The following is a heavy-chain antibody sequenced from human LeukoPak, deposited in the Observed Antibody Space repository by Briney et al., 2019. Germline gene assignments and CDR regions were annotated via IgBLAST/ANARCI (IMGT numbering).Heavy chain of an antibody. D-gene: IGHD3-22*01. CDR1: GGSISSYY. V-gene: IGHV4-59*12. CDR3: ARDGYYYDSSGYYF. CDR2: IYYSGST. J-gene: IGHJ4*02. Sequence: SETLSLTCTVSGGSISSYYWSWIRQPPGKGLEWIGYIYYSGSTNYNPSLKSRVTISVDTSKNQFSLKLTSVTAADTAVYYCARDGYYYDSSGYYFWGQGTLVTVSS.